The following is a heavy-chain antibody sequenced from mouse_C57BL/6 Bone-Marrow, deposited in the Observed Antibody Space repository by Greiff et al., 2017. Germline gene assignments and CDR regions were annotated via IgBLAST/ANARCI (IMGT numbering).Heavy chain of an antibody. J-gene: IGHJ3*01. CDR2: IDPENGDT. V-gene: IGHV14-4*01. CDR1: GFNIKDDY. D-gene: IGHD1-1*01. Sequence: EVQLQESGAELVRPGASVKLSCTASGFNIKDDYMHWVKQRPEQGLEWIGWIDPENGDTEYASKFQGKATITADTSSHTAYLQLSSLTSEDTAVYYCTFTTVVAPFAYWGQGTLVTVSA. CDR3: TFTTVVAPFAY.